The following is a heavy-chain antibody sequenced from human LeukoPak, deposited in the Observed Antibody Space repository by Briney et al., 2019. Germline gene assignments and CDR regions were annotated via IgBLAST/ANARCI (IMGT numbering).Heavy chain of an antibody. V-gene: IGHV4-34*01. CDR2: INHSGST. Sequence: SETLSLTCAVYGGSFSGYYWSWIRQPPGKGLEWIGEINHSGSTNYNPSLKSRVTISVDTSKNQFSLKLSSVTAADTAVYYCARDGTASGKFDYWGQGTLVTVSS. CDR3: ARDGTASGKFDY. CDR1: GGSFSGYY. J-gene: IGHJ4*02. D-gene: IGHD1-7*01.